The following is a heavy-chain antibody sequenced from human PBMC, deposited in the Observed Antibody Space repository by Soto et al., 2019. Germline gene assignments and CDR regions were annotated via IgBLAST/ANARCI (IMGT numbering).Heavy chain of an antibody. CDR1: GYTLTEIS. CDR3: AAAPYYYDSSGYWNY. V-gene: IGHV1-24*01. D-gene: IGHD3-22*01. CDR2: FDPEDGET. J-gene: IGHJ4*02. Sequence: ASVKVSCKVSGYTLTEISMHWVRQAPGKGLEWMGGFDPEDGETVYAQKFQGRVTMTEDTSTDTAYMELSSLRSEDTAVYYCAAAPYYYDSSGYWNYWGQGTLVTVSS.